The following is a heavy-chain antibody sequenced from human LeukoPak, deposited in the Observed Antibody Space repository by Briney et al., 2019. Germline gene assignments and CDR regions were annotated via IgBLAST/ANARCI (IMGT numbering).Heavy chain of an antibody. Sequence: ASVKVSCKASGYTFTSYGISWVRQAPGQGLEWMGWISAYNGNTNYAQKLQGRVTMTTDTSTSTAYMELRSLRSDDTAVCYCARVKRYGSGTTGGDYWGQGTLVTVSS. V-gene: IGHV1-18*04. CDR2: ISAYNGNT. CDR3: ARVKRYGSGTTGGDY. CDR1: GYTFTSYG. J-gene: IGHJ4*02. D-gene: IGHD3-10*01.